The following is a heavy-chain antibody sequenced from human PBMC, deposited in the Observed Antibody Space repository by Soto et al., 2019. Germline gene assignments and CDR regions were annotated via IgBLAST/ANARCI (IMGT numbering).Heavy chain of an antibody. J-gene: IGHJ4*02. CDR1: GYIFTTYG. CDR3: ARGRYGDY. V-gene: IGHV1-18*01. D-gene: IGHD1-1*01. CDR2: ISAHNGNT. Sequence: QVHLVQSGAEVKKPGASVKVSCKGSGYIFTTYGITWVRQAPGQGLEWMGWISAHNGNTNYAQKLQGRVTVTRDTSTSRSYMELRNLISDDTAVYYCARGRYGDYWGQGALVTVSS.